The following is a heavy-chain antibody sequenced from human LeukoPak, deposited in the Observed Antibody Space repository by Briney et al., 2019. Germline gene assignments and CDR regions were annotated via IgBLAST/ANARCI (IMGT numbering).Heavy chain of an antibody. D-gene: IGHD7-27*01. J-gene: IGHJ2*01. Sequence: AETLSLTCAVYGGTFRGYYWSWIRQPPGKGLEWNGEIHYTGATNYKPSLKSRVTISGDPSKNQVSLRVSSVTAADTAVYYCARGVLGPYYFDLWGRGTLVTVSS. CDR2: IHYTGAT. V-gene: IGHV4-34*01. CDR3: ARGVLGPYYFDL. CDR1: GGTFRGYY.